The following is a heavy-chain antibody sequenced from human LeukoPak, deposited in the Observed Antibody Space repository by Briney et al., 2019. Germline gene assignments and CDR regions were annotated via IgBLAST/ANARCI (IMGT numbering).Heavy chain of an antibody. CDR2: IYYSGST. V-gene: IGHV4-59*01. CDR1: GGSISSYY. J-gene: IGHJ4*02. D-gene: IGHD5-12*01. CDR3: ARDLRGYSGYDYRYFDY. Sequence: SETLSLTCTVSGGSISSYYWSWIRQPPGKGLEGIGYIYYSGSTNYKPSLKSRVTISVDTSKNQFSLKLSSVTAADTAVYYCARDLRGYSGYDYRYFDYWGQGTLVTVSS.